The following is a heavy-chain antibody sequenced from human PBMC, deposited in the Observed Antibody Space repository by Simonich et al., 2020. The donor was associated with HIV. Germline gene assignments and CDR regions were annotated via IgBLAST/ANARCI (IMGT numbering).Heavy chain of an antibody. V-gene: IGHV3-9*01. CDR2: ISRNRGSI. D-gene: IGHD3-10*01. J-gene: IGHJ4*02. CDR1: GFTFDDYA. Sequence: EVQRVESGGGLVQPGRSLRLSCAASGFTFDDYARHRVRQAPGSGLEWVSGISRNRGSIGYADSVKCRFTIARDNAKNSLYLQMNSLRAEDTALYYCAKDKGAYYGSGSPVYWGQGTLVTVSS. CDR3: AKDKGAYYGSGSPVY.